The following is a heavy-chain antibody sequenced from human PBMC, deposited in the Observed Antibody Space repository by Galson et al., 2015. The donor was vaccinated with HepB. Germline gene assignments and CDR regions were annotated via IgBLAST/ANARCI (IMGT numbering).Heavy chain of an antibody. CDR3: ARDYDKPADLSAIDY. Sequence: SLRLSCAASGFIFSNYAMHWVRQAPGKGLEWVAVLSYDGKKKYYTDSVQGRFSISKDKSKNMLYLQMNSLRPEDTAVYFCARDYDKPADLSAIDYWGQGTLVAVSS. J-gene: IGHJ4*02. CDR2: LSYDGKKK. V-gene: IGHV3-30*04. CDR1: GFIFSNYA. D-gene: IGHD3-16*01.